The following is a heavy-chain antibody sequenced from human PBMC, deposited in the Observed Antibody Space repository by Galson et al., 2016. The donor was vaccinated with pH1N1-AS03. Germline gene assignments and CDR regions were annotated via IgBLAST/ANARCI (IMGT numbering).Heavy chain of an antibody. CDR3: ARMNYDFWSGSNPGWWFDP. Sequence: SLRLSCAGSGFIFSTYWMHWVRQVPGKGLLWVSHINRDGSNTSYADSAKGRFTISRDNAKNMVYLQMNSLSGEDTAVYYCARMNYDFWSGSNPGWWFDPWGQGTQVTVSS. J-gene: IGHJ5*02. CDR1: GFIFSTYW. D-gene: IGHD3-3*01. CDR2: INRDGSNT. V-gene: IGHV3-74*01.